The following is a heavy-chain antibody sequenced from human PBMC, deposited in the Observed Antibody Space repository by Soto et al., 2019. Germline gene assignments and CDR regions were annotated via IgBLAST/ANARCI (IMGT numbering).Heavy chain of an antibody. J-gene: IGHJ4*02. CDR1: GGSISSYY. V-gene: IGHV4-59*08. CDR2: IYYSGST. CDR3: ARHLTNWGSYFDY. D-gene: IGHD7-27*01. Sequence: SETLSLTCTVSGGSISSYYWSWIRQPPGKGLEWIGYIYYSGSTNYNPSLKSRVTISVDTSKNQFSLKLSSVTAADTAVYYCARHLTNWGSYFDYWGQGTLVTVSS.